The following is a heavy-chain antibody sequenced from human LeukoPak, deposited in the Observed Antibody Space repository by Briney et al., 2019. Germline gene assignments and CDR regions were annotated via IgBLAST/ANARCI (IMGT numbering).Heavy chain of an antibody. Sequence: SETLSLTCAVYGGSFTDYYWSWIRQPPGKGLEWIGEINHSGSTNYNPSLKSRVTISLDTSKNQFSLKLSSVTAADTALYYCARDSPHRSESAPFDNWGQGTQVTVSS. V-gene: IGHV4-34*01. CDR2: INHSGST. CDR3: ARDSPHRSESAPFDN. J-gene: IGHJ4*02. CDR1: GGSFTDYY. D-gene: IGHD3-10*01.